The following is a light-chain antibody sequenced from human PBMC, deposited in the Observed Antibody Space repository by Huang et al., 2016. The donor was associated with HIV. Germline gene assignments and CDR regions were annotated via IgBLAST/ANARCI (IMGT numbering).Light chain of an antibody. CDR3: QQYNAYPWT. CDR2: KAA. Sequence: DIQMTQSPSPRSASIGDSVTITCRASRTSTWWLAWYQQKPGKAPKVLIYKAASLESGVPSRFIGSGSGTDFTLTISSLQPDDFATYYCQQYNAYPWTFGQGTKVEI. CDR1: RTSTWW. V-gene: IGKV1-5*03. J-gene: IGKJ1*01.